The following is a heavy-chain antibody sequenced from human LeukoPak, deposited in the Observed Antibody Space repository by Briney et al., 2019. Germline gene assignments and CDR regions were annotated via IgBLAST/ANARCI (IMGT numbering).Heavy chain of an antibody. CDR1: GFTFSNAW. Sequence: GGSLRLSCAASGFTFSNAWMSWVRQAPGKGLEWVSGISWNSGSIGYADSVKGRFTISRDNAKNSLYLQMNSLRAEDTALYYCAKDGLLGTMIVVDWGYYFDYWGQGTLVTVSS. D-gene: IGHD3-22*01. V-gene: IGHV3-9*01. CDR2: ISWNSGSI. CDR3: AKDGLLGTMIVVDWGYYFDY. J-gene: IGHJ4*02.